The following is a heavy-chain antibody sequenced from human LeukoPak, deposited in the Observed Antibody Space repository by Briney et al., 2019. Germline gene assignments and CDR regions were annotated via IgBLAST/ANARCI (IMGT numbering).Heavy chain of an antibody. Sequence: GGSLRLSCAASGFTFSSYTMHWVRQAPGKGLEWVAVISYDGSNEYYADSVKGRFTTSRDNSKNTLNLQMNSLTAEDTAVYYCARAASSAYYPKYWGQGTLVTVSS. CDR1: GFTFSSYT. CDR2: ISYDGSNE. CDR3: ARAASSAYYPKY. D-gene: IGHD3-22*01. V-gene: IGHV3-30-3*01. J-gene: IGHJ4*02.